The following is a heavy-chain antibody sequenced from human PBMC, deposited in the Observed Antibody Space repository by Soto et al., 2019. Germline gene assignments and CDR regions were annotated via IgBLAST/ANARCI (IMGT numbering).Heavy chain of an antibody. Sequence: QVQLVQSGAEVKKPGASVKVSCKASGYTFTNYAFSWVRQAPGQGLEWMGWISAYNGNTNYPQKLQGSVTMTTDTSTSTAYMELRSLRSDDTAVYVCARDLAAAGQFDCWGQGTLVTVSS. V-gene: IGHV1-18*01. J-gene: IGHJ4*02. CDR3: ARDLAAAGQFDC. D-gene: IGHD6-13*01. CDR1: GYTFTNYA. CDR2: ISAYNGNT.